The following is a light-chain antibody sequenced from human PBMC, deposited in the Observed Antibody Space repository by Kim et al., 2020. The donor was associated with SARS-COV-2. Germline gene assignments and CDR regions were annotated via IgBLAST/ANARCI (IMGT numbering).Light chain of an antibody. V-gene: IGKV3-15*01. Sequence: VSLGERATLSCGASQTVYSNLSWYQHKPGQAPRLLSYDASRRATGIPARFSGSGSGTEFTLTISSLQSEDSAVYYCQQYKKWPPYTFGQGTKLDI. CDR1: QTVYSN. CDR2: DAS. J-gene: IGKJ2*01. CDR3: QQYKKWPPYT.